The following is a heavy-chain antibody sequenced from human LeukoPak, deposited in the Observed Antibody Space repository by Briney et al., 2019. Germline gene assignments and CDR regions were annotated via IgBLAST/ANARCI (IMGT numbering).Heavy chain of an antibody. CDR2: IYYSGST. CDR1: GGSISSYY. J-gene: IGHJ5*02. CDR3: ARDSYDFWSGYPGYNWFDP. V-gene: IGHV4-59*01. Sequence: PSETLSLTCTVSGGSISSYYWSWIRQPPGKGLEWIGYIYYSGSTNYNPSLKSRVTISVDTSKNQFSLKLSSVTAADTAVYYCARDSYDFWSGYPGYNWFDPWGQGTLSPSPQ. D-gene: IGHD3-3*01.